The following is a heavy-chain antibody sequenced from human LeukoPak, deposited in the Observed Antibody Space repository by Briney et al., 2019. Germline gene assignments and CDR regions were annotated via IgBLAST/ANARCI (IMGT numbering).Heavy chain of an antibody. CDR2: IYYSGST. CDR1: GGSITSYY. J-gene: IGHJ5*02. V-gene: IGHV4-59*01. Sequence: PSETLSLTCTVSGGSITSYYWSWIRQPPGKGLEWIGYIYYSGSTNYNPSLKSRVTISVDTSKNQFFLKLGHVTAWDPAVFYCAGGGVNYMIAGPWGQGALVTVSS. D-gene: IGHD3-10*01. CDR3: AGGGVNYMIAGP.